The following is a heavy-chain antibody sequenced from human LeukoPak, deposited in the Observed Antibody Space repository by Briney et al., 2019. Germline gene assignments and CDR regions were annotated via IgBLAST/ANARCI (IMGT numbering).Heavy chain of an antibody. V-gene: IGHV3-33*01. Sequence: PGGSLRLSCAASGFILSTHGMHWVRQAPGKGLEWVAGMWYDGSREDYADSVKGRFTISRDMSKNTLNLQMNSLRVEDTAMFYCVRDLSFGSLDFRGQGTLVTVSS. CDR3: VRDLSFGSLDF. CDR1: GFILSTHG. D-gene: IGHD1-26*01. J-gene: IGHJ4*02. CDR2: MWYDGSRE.